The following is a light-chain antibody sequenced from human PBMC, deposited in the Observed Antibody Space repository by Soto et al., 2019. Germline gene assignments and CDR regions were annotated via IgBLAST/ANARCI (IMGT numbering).Light chain of an antibody. CDR3: SSHTSSSTRV. Sequence: QSVLTQPASVSGSPGQSITISCTGTSSDVGGYNYVSWNQQHPGKAPKLMIYDVSNRPSGVSNRFSGSKSGNTASLTISGLQAEDEADYYCSSHTSSSTRVFGGGTKLTVL. J-gene: IGLJ3*02. V-gene: IGLV2-14*01. CDR2: DVS. CDR1: SSDVGGYNY.